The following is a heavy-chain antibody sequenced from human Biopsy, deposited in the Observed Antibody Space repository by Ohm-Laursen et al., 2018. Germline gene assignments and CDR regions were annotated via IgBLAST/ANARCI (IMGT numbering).Heavy chain of an antibody. J-gene: IGHJ4*02. D-gene: IGHD4-17*01. CDR1: GGSFSNYG. V-gene: IGHV1-69*06. Sequence: SSVKVSCKASGGSFSNYGLRWVRQAPGRGLEWMGRVIPISNTANYAQNFQDRLTITADRSTNTAYMELNSLRSEDTAVYFCATLTEDYGASPDSWGQGTLVGVSS. CDR3: ATLTEDYGASPDS. CDR2: VIPISNTA.